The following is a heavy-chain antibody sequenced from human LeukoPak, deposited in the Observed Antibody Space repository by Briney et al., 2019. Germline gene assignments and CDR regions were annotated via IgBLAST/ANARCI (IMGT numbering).Heavy chain of an antibody. V-gene: IGHV3-30*03. CDR3: ARDPGGKFPLENNMDV. Sequence: GRSLRLSYAASGFTFSTFGMHWVRQAPGKGLEWVAVISYDGSYKYYEDSVKGRLTISRDNSKNTLYLQMNSLRAEDTAVYYCARDPGGKFPLENNMDVWGKGTTVTVSS. CDR1: GFTFSTFG. D-gene: IGHD4-23*01. CDR2: ISYDGSYK. J-gene: IGHJ6*03.